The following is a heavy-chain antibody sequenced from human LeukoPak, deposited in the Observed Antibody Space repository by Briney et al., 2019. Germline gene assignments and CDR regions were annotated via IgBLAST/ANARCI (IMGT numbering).Heavy chain of an antibody. CDR3: ARDSTRLYGDYERIDAFDI. CDR1: GYTFTNYA. CDR2: INAGNGHT. J-gene: IGHJ3*02. D-gene: IGHD4-17*01. V-gene: IGHV1-3*03. Sequence: GASVKVSCKASGYTFTNYAIHWVRQAPGQRLEWMGWINAGNGHTRYSQEFQGRVTITRDTSASTAYMELSSLRSEDMAVYYCARDSTRLYGDYERIDAFDIWGQGTMVTVSS.